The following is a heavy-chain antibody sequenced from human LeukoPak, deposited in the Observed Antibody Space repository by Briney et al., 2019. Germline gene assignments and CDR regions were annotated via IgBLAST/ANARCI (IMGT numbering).Heavy chain of an antibody. CDR2: IKEDGSEE. CDR1: GFTSSRHW. CDR3: ARDSYGDNSAFDY. V-gene: IGHV3-7*03. D-gene: IGHD4-17*01. Sequence: PGGSLRLSCAGSGFTSSRHWMSWVRQAPGKGLEWVANIKEDGSEENYVDSVKGRFTISRDNAKNSLYLQMNSLRAEDTALYYCARDSYGDNSAFDYWGQGTLVTVSS. J-gene: IGHJ4*02.